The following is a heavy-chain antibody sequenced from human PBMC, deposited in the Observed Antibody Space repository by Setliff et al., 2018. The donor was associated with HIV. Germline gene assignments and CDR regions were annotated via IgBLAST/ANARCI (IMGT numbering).Heavy chain of an antibody. J-gene: IGHJ3*02. V-gene: IGHV1-69*06. CDR2: IIPIFGSA. CDR1: GGTFSSYA. Sequence: GASVKVSCKASGGTFSSYAISWVRQAPGQGLEWMGRIIPIFGSANYAQKFQGRVTTTADKSTSTAYMDLSSLRSEDTAVYYCARGGGMNIVVVSVAHDAFDIWGQGTMVTVSS. CDR3: ARGGGMNIVVVSVAHDAFDI. D-gene: IGHD2-2*01.